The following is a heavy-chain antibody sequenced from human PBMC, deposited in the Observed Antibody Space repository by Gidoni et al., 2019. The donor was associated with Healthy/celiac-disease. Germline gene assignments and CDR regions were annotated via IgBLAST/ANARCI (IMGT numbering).Heavy chain of an antibody. CDR1: GYTFTSYD. D-gene: IGHD2-2*01. Sequence: VKVSCKASGYTFTSYDINWVRQATGQGLEWMGWMNPNSGNTGYAQKFQGRVTMTRNTSISTAYMELSSLRSEDTAVYYCAREYQRINWFDPWGQGTLVTVSS. J-gene: IGHJ5*02. V-gene: IGHV1-8*01. CDR2: MNPNSGNT. CDR3: AREYQRINWFDP.